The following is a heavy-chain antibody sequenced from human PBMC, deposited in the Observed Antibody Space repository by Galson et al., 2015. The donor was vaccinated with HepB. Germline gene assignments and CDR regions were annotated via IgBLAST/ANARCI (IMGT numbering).Heavy chain of an antibody. J-gene: IGHJ6*02. Sequence: SETLSLTCAVSGASISSSTHYWAWIRQPPGTGLHYIGMIYYGGSTHYNSSLRSRATILVDTSTNQLSLRLTSVTAADTAVYYCAKILASVGLDVWGQGTTVTVSS. CDR3: AKILASVGLDV. CDR2: IYYGGST. CDR1: GASISSSTHY. V-gene: IGHV4-39*01.